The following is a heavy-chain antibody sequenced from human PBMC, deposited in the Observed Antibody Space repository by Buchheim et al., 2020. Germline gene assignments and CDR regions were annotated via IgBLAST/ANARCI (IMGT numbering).Heavy chain of an antibody. V-gene: IGHV3-48*04. CDR3: VRDLSWRCDC. CDR1: GLTFGEDS. J-gene: IGHJ4*02. Sequence: EVQLAESGGGLIQPGGSLRLSCSASGLTFGEDSMNWVRQAPGKGLEWISRIRSAGGSYADSVKGRFPISRDNAKSSLSLQLNSLRIEETAVYFCVRDLSWRCDCWGEG. CDR2: IRSAGG. D-gene: IGHD2-21*01.